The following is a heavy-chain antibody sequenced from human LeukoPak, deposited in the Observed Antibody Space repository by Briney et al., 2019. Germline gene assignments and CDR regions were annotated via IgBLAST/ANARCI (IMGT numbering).Heavy chain of an antibody. J-gene: IGHJ4*02. CDR2: ISYSGSA. V-gene: IGHV4-31*03. Sequence: SETLSLTCTVSGSSISSGGYYWSWIRQHPGKGLEWIGYISYSGSAYYNPSLKSRVTISVDTSKNQFSLKLSSVTAADTAVYYCARSVAGDLLSTYYFDYWGQGTLVTVSS. CDR1: GSSISSGGYY. D-gene: IGHD6-19*01. CDR3: ARSVAGDLLSTYYFDY.